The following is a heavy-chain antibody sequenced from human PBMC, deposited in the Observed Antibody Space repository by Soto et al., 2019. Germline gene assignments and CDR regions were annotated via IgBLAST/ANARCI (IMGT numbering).Heavy chain of an antibody. V-gene: IGHV3-30-3*01. CDR1: GFTFSTYA. D-gene: IGHD4-17*01. Sequence: VGTLRISCTASGFTFSTYAMHWVRQAPGKGLEWVALISYDGGNKYYADSVKGRFTISRDDSKNALYLQMNSLRAEDTAVYYCARKTARGYGDYFDYWGQGTPVTVSS. CDR2: ISYDGGNK. CDR3: ARKTARGYGDYFDY. J-gene: IGHJ4*02.